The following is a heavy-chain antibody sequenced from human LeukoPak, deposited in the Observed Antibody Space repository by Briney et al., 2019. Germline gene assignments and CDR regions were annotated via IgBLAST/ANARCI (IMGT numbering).Heavy chain of an antibody. CDR2: IYTSGST. Sequence: KASQTLSLTCTVSGGSISSGSYYWSWIRQPAGKGLEWIGRIYTSGSTNYNPSLKSRVTISVDTSKNQFSLKLSSVTAADTAVYYCAKIPGDRPDDWGQGTLVTVS. V-gene: IGHV4-61*02. CDR3: AKIPGDRPDD. J-gene: IGHJ4*02. CDR1: GGSISSGSYY. D-gene: IGHD7-27*01.